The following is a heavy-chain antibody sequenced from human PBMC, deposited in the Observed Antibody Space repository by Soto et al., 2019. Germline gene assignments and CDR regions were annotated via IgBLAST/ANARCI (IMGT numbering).Heavy chain of an antibody. CDR3: ARGGRQWLVTSDFNY. Sequence: VQLVESGGGVVQPGRSLRLSCAASGFTFSDYAMHWVRQAPGKGLGWVSVVSHDGRNTHYADSVKGRFTISRDSSKNTVSLEMTSLRAEDTAVYYCARGGRQWLVTSDFNYWGQGALVTVST. D-gene: IGHD6-19*01. V-gene: IGHV3-30*03. J-gene: IGHJ4*02. CDR1: GFTFSDYA. CDR2: VSHDGRNT.